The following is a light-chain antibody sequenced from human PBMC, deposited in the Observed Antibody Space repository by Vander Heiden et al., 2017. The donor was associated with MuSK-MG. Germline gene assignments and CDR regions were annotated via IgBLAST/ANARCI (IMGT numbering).Light chain of an antibody. CDR3: QAWDGSTAV. J-gene: IGLJ1*01. CDR2: QDN. V-gene: IGLV3-1*01. CDR1: NLGRKY. Sequence: SYDLTQPSSVSVSPGQTASITCSGENLGRKYTCWYQQRSGQPPVLDIYQDNKRPSGIPERFSGSNSGNIATLTISGTQAMDEADYYCQAWDGSTAVFGTGTKVTVL.